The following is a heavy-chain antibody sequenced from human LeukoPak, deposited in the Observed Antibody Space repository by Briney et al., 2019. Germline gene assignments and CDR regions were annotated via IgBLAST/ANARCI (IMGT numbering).Heavy chain of an antibody. CDR3: ASGGVGNEYSSSSAWFDP. Sequence: SETLSLTCTVSGASVSSGSYYWSWIRQPPGKGLEWIGYIHYSGSTNYNPSLKSRVTVSVGTSKNHFSLKLSSVTAADTAVYYCASGGVGNEYSSSSAWFDPWGQGTLVTVSS. J-gene: IGHJ5*02. V-gene: IGHV4-61*03. CDR1: GASVSSGSYY. D-gene: IGHD6-6*01. CDR2: IHYSGST.